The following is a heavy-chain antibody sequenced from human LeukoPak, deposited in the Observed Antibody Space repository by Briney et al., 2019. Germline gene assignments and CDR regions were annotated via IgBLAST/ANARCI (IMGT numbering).Heavy chain of an antibody. Sequence: GGSLILSCAASGFTFSSYWMSWVRQAPGKGLEWVANIKQDGSEKYYVDSVKGRFTISRDNAKNSLYLQMNSLRAEDTAVYYCARDRHYDFYYIRGEYNWFDPWGQGTLVTVSS. J-gene: IGHJ5*02. CDR1: GFTFSSYW. CDR3: ARDRHYDFYYIRGEYNWFDP. CDR2: IKQDGSEK. D-gene: IGHD3-3*01. V-gene: IGHV3-7*01.